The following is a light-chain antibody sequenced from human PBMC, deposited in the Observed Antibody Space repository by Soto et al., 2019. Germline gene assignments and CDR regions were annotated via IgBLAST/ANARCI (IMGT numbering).Light chain of an antibody. J-gene: IGKJ1*01. CDR1: QSISSW. CDR2: KAS. V-gene: IGKV1-5*03. CDR3: QQYNIYSPWT. Sequence: DIQMTQSPSTLSASVGDRVTITCRASQSISSWLAWYQQKPGKAPKLLIYKASSLESGVPSRFSGSGSGTEFTLPISSLQPDDFATYYCQQYNIYSPWTFGQGTKVEIK.